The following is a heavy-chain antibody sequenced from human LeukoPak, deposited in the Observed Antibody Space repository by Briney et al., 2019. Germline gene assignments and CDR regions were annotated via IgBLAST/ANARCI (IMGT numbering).Heavy chain of an antibody. CDR2: ISSSSSYI. CDR3: ASAYYDSSGYYQD. CDR1: GVTFSSYS. J-gene: IGHJ4*02. D-gene: IGHD3-22*01. V-gene: IGHV3-21*01. Sequence: GGSLRLSCAASGVTFSSYSMNWVRQAPGKGLEWVSSISSSSSYISYADSLNGRFTISRNNPKNSLYRQMNSLRAEDTSVYYCASAYYDSSGYYQDWGQGTLVTVSS.